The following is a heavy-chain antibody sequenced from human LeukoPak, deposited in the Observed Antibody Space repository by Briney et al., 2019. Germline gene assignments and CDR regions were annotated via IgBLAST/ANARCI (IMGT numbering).Heavy chain of an antibody. D-gene: IGHD6-19*01. CDR1: GFTFSSYA. CDR2: TSGSGGST. V-gene: IGHV3-23*01. J-gene: IGHJ4*02. CDR3: AKDQYSSGWYDY. Sequence: HPEGSLRLSCAASGFTFSSYAMSWVRQAPGKGLEWVSATSGSGGSTYYADSVKGRFTISRDNSKNTLYLQMNSLRAEDTAVYYCAKDQYSSGWYDYWGQGTLVTVSS.